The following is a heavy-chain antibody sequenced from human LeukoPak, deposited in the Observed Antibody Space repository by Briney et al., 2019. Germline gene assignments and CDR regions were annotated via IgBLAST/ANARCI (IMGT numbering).Heavy chain of an antibody. V-gene: IGHV3-30*01. CDR3: ARGWAGHDY. D-gene: IGHD6-19*01. CDR1: GFTFSGYA. Sequence: PGGSLRLSCAASGFTFSGYAMAWVRQAPGKGLEWVAVISYDGSNKYYADSVKGRFTISRDNSKNTLYLQMNSLRAEDTAVYYCARGWAGHDYWGQGTLVTVSS. J-gene: IGHJ4*02. CDR2: ISYDGSNK.